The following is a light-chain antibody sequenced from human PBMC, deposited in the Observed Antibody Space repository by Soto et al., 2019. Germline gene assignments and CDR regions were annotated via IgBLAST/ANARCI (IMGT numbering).Light chain of an antibody. CDR1: QSISSRY. CDR2: GAS. CDR3: QQYGISGT. Sequence: EIVLTQSPGTLSLSPGEGATLACRGSQSISSRYLAWYKQKPGQAPRLLIYGASSRATGIPDRFSGSGSGTDFTLTISRLEPEDFAVYYCQQYGISGTFGQGTKVDNK. V-gene: IGKV3-20*01. J-gene: IGKJ1*01.